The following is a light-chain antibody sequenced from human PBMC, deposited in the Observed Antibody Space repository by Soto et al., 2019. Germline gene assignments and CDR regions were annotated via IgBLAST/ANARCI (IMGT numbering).Light chain of an antibody. CDR3: QQYNRYSLT. CDR2: DAS. V-gene: IGKV1-5*01. CDR1: QSISSW. Sequence: DIQMTQSPSTLSASVGDRVTITCRASQSISSWLAWYQQKPGKAPKLLIYDASNLESGVPSRFSGSGSGTEFALTISGLQPDDFGSYYCQQYNRYSLTFGGGTKVDIK. J-gene: IGKJ4*01.